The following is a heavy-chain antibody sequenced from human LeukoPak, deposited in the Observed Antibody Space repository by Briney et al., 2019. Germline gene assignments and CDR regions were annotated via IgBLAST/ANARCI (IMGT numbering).Heavy chain of an antibody. CDR2: ISFDGNKI. Sequence: GRSLRLSCAASGFTFSHYALHWVLQAPGKGLDWVAVISFDGNKIYYSDSVKGRFAISRDNSNYTLYLQMDNLTPDDTALYYCARARGGYLGYWGQGALVTVSS. J-gene: IGHJ4*02. CDR3: ARARGGYLGY. D-gene: IGHD5-12*01. CDR1: GFTFSHYA. V-gene: IGHV3-30*09.